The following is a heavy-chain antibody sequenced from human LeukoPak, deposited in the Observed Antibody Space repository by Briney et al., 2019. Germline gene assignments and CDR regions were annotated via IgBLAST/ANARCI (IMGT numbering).Heavy chain of an antibody. CDR1: GYSISSGYY. J-gene: IGHJ4*02. Sequence: SETLSLTCTVSGYSISSGYYWGWIRQPPGKGLEWIGSIYHSGSTYYNPSLKSRVTISVDTSKNQFSLKLSSVTAADTAVYYCAKRSRDGYIICWGQGTLVTVSS. V-gene: IGHV4-38-2*02. CDR3: AKRSRDGYIIC. D-gene: IGHD5-24*01. CDR2: IYHSGST.